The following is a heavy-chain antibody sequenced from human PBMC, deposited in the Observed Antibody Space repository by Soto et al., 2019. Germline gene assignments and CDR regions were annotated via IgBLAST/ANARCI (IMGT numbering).Heavy chain of an antibody. CDR1: GGSISSYY. D-gene: IGHD2-15*01. Sequence: PSENLYITCTVSGGSISSYYWSWIRQPPGKGLEWIGYIYYSGSTNYNPSLKSRVTISVDKSKNQFSLKLSSVTAADTAVYYCARLYRLSAGLRDGFDYSGQGTLVPVSS. V-gene: IGHV4-59*12. CDR2: IYYSGST. CDR3: ARLYRLSAGLRDGFDY. J-gene: IGHJ4*02.